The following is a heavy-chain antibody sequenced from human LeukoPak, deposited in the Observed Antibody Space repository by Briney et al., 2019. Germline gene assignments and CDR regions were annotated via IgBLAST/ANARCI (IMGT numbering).Heavy chain of an antibody. CDR1: SVSISSGTYY. CDR2: IYTSGST. Sequence: PSETLSLTCTVSSVSISSGTYYWSWIRQPAGKGLEWIGRIYTSGSTNYNPSLKSRVTISVDTSKNQFSLKLSSVTAADTAVYYCARAIFGVASPFDYWGQGTLVTVSS. V-gene: IGHV4-61*02. D-gene: IGHD3-3*01. J-gene: IGHJ4*02. CDR3: ARAIFGVASPFDY.